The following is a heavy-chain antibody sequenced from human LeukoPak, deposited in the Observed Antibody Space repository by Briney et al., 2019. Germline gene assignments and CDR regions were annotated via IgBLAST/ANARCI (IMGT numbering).Heavy chain of an antibody. Sequence: SETLSLTCTVSGGSISSHYWSWIRQPPGKGLEWIGYIYYSGSTNYNPSLKSRVTISVDTSKNQFSLKLSSVTAADTAVYYCARGNYYDSSGYRGFDYRGQGTLVTVSS. CDR3: ARGNYYDSSGYRGFDY. V-gene: IGHV4-59*11. CDR1: GGSISSHY. D-gene: IGHD3-22*01. J-gene: IGHJ4*02. CDR2: IYYSGST.